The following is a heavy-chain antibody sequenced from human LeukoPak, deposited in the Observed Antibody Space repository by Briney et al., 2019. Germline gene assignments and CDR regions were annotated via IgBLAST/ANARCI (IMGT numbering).Heavy chain of an antibody. Sequence: PSETLSLTCTVSGGSISSYYWSWIRQPPGKGLEWIGYIYYSGSTNYNPSLKSRVPISVDTSKNQFSLKLSSVTAADTAVYYCARITMAYDWFDPWGQGTLVTVSS. V-gene: IGHV4-59*08. J-gene: IGHJ5*02. CDR1: GGSISSYY. D-gene: IGHD3-10*01. CDR3: ARITMAYDWFDP. CDR2: IYYSGST.